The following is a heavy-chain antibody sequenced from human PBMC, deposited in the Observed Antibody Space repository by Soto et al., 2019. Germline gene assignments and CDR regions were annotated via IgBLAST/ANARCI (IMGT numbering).Heavy chain of an antibody. J-gene: IGHJ5*02. D-gene: IGHD5-18*01. CDR3: SHSVGWFAP. V-gene: IGHV1-24*01. Sequence: GASGKVSCRVSGYTLTELSMHWVLQAPGKGLEWMGGFDPEDGETIYAQKFQGRVTMTGDTSTDTAYMELSSLRPEDTAVYYCSHSVGWFAPWGQGTMV. CDR1: GYTLTELS. CDR2: FDPEDGET.